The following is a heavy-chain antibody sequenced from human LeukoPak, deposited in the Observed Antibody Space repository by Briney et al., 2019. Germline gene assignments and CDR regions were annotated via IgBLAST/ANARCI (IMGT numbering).Heavy chain of an antibody. CDR1: GFTFSNTA. Sequence: GSPRLSCAASGFTFSNTAMNWVRQAPGKGLEWVSGISGSTIKTYYADSVKGRFTVSRDNSKNTLYLQMNSLRAEDTAVYYCASPFARGWGQGSLVTVSS. CDR2: ISGSTIKT. V-gene: IGHV3-23*01. CDR3: ASPFARG. J-gene: IGHJ4*02.